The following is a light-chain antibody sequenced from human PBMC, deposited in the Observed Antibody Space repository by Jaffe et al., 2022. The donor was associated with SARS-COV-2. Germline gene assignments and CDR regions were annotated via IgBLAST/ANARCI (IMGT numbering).Light chain of an antibody. CDR3: CSYSTSSTLEV. J-gene: IGLJ1*01. V-gene: IGLV2-14*03. CDR1: SSDVGTYDY. Sequence: QSALTQPASVSGSPGQSITISCTGTSSDVGTYDYVSWYQHHPGKGPKLIIYDVTHRPSGVSNRFSGSKSGNTAFLTISGLQAEDEADYYCCSYSTSSTLEVFGTGSTVTVL. CDR2: DVT.